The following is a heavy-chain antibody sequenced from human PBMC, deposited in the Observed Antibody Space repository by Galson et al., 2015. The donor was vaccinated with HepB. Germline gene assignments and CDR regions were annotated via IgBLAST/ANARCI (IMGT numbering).Heavy chain of an antibody. V-gene: IGHV6-1*01. CDR2: TYYRSKWYK. J-gene: IGHJ6*02. Sequence: CAISGDSVSSNSAAWNWIRQSPSRGLEWLGRTYYRSKWYKDYAVSVKSRITINPDTSENQVSLQLNSMTPEDTAVYYCAYGVDVWGQGTTVTVSS. CDR1: GDSVSSNSAA. CDR3: AYGVDV.